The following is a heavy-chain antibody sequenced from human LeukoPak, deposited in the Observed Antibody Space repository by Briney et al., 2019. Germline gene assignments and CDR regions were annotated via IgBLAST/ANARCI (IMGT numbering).Heavy chain of an antibody. J-gene: IGHJ6*03. V-gene: IGHV3-21*01. D-gene: IGHD5-24*01. CDR2: ISDRGTYI. Sequence: PGGSLRLSCTASGFTFSTYSMNWVRQAPGKGLEWVASISDRGTYIYYADSVKGRFTISRDNAKNSLYLQMNSLRAEDTAVYYCARKMATKASYYYYMDVWGKGTTVTVSS. CDR1: GFTFSTYS. CDR3: ARKMATKASYYYYMDV.